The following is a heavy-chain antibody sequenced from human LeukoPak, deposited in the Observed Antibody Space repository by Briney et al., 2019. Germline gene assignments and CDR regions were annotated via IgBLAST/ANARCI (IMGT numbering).Heavy chain of an antibody. Sequence: SETLSLTCNVSGVSISSYYWSWIRQPAGKGLEWIGRIYTSGSTNYNPSLKSRVTISVDTSKNQFSLKLSSVTAADTAAYYCARATKGYSSGWLYWFDPWGQGTLVTVSS. V-gene: IGHV4-4*07. CDR1: GVSISSYY. J-gene: IGHJ5*02. CDR3: ARATKGYSSGWLYWFDP. CDR2: IYTSGST. D-gene: IGHD6-19*01.